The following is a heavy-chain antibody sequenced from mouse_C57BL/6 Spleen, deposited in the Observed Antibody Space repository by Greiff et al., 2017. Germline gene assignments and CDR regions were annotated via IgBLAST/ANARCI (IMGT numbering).Heavy chain of an antibody. J-gene: IGHJ4*01. CDR3: ARGDYDVHYAMDY. V-gene: IGHV1-26*01. CDR1: GYTFTDYY. CDR2: INPNNGGT. D-gene: IGHD2-4*01. Sequence: EVQLQQSGPELVKPGASVKISCKASGYTFTDYYMNWVKQSHGKSLEWIGDINPNNGGTSYNQKFKGKATLTVDKSSSTAYMELRSLTSEDSAVYCGARGDYDVHYAMDYWGQGTSVTVSS.